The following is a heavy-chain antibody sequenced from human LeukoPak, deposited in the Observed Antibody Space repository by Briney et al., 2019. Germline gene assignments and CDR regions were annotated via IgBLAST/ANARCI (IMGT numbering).Heavy chain of an antibody. D-gene: IGHD3-10*01. CDR1: GFTFSSYG. CDR2: ISGSGGST. Sequence: PGGTLRLSCAASGFTFSSYGMSWVRQAPGKGLEWVSVISGSGGSTYYADSVKGRFTISRDNSKNTLYLQMNSLRAEDTAVYYCAKEGMGITMVRGVIITSYYYYYMDVWGKGTTVTISS. CDR3: AKEGMGITMVRGVIITSYYYYYMDV. J-gene: IGHJ6*03. V-gene: IGHV3-23*01.